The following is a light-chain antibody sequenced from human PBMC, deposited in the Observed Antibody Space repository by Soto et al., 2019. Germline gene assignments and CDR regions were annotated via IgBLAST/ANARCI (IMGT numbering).Light chain of an antibody. CDR3: VLYMGSGIWV. J-gene: IGLJ3*02. Sequence: QTVVTQEPSFSVSPGRTVTLTCGLTSGSVSTSYFPSWYQQTPGQAPRTLIYSTNTRSSGVPDRFSGSILGNKAALTITGAQADCESDYYCVLYMGSGIWVFGGGTKVTVL. CDR2: STN. CDR1: SGSVSTSYF. V-gene: IGLV8-61*01.